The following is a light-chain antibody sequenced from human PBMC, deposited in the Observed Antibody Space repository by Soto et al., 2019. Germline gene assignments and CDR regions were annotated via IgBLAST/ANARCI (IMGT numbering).Light chain of an antibody. J-gene: IGKJ2*01. CDR3: QQYNMWPHT. Sequence: EIVMTQSPATLSVSPGERVTLSCRASQSVSSKLAWFQQKPGQAPRLLIYGAFTRATGIPTRFSGSGSETEFTLTISSLQSEDFAVYYSQQYNMWPHTFGQGTRWISN. V-gene: IGKV3-15*01. CDR1: QSVSSK. CDR2: GAF.